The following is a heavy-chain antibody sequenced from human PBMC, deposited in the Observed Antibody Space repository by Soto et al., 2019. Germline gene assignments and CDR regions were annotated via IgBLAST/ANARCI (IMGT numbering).Heavy chain of an antibody. V-gene: IGHV1-58*01. CDR3: AADPLYYYDSSGPYAFDI. J-gene: IGHJ3*02. CDR2: IVVGSGNT. Sequence: GASVKVSCKASGCTFTSSAVQWVRQARGQRLEWIGWIVVGSGNTNYAQKFQERVTITRDMSTSTAYMELSSLRSEDTAVYYCAADPLYYYDSSGPYAFDIWGQGTMVTVSS. CDR1: GCTFTSSA. D-gene: IGHD3-22*01.